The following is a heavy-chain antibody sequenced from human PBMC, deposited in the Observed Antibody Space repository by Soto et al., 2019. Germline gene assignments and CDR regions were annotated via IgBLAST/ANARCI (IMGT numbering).Heavy chain of an antibody. CDR1: GYPFTHYV. D-gene: IGHD3-22*01. V-gene: IGHV1-18*01. Sequence: GASVKVSCKSSGYPFTHYVITWVRQAPGQGLEWMGWISPFNGNTNYGQTLQGRVTLTTDTSTSTVYMELRSLRSDDTAVYYCARDQSFDRSYYYGIDFWGQGTTVSVSS. CDR2: ISPFNGNT. CDR3: ARDQSFDRSYYYGIDF. J-gene: IGHJ6*02.